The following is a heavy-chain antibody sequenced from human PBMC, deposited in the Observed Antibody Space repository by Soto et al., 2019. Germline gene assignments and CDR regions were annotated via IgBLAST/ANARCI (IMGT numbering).Heavy chain of an antibody. CDR1: GGTFSSYA. J-gene: IGHJ4*02. Sequence: ASVKVSCKASGGTFSSYAISWVRQAPGQGLEWMGGIIPIFGTANYAQKFQGRVTITADESTSTAYMELSSLRSEDTAVYYCASEGDYDFLAFDYWGQGTLVTVSS. CDR3: ASEGDYDFLAFDY. CDR2: IIPIFGTA. D-gene: IGHD3-3*01. V-gene: IGHV1-69*13.